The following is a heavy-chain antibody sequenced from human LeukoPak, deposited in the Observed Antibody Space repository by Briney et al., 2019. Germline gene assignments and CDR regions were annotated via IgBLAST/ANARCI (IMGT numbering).Heavy chain of an antibody. Sequence: GGSLRLSCAASGFTFSSYSMNWVRQAPGKGLEWVSSISSSSSTIYYADSVKGRFTISRDNAKNSLYLQMNSLRAEDTAVHYCARAGIVGADYWGQGTLVTVSS. CDR3: ARAGIVGADY. CDR1: GFTFSSYS. V-gene: IGHV3-48*01. D-gene: IGHD1-26*01. CDR2: ISSSSSTI. J-gene: IGHJ4*02.